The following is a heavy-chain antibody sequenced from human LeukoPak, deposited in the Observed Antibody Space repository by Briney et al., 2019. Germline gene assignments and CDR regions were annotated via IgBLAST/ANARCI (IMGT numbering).Heavy chain of an antibody. CDR2: INPSGGST. V-gene: IGHV1-46*01. CDR1: GYTFTSYY. J-gene: IGHJ4*02. CDR3: ARAPPLVSSGSYYAAYYFDY. D-gene: IGHD1-26*01. Sequence: GASVKVSCKASGYTFTSYYIHWVRQAPGQGLEWMGIINPSGGSTSYAQKFQGRVTMTRDTSTSTVYMEVSSLRSEDTAVYYCARAPPLVSSGSYYAAYYFDYWGQGTLVTVSS.